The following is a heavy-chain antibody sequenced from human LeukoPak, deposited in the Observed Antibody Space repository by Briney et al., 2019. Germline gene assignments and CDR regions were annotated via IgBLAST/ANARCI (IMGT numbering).Heavy chain of an antibody. V-gene: IGHV4-59*11. CDR1: GDSITNQY. CDR3: ARVSLYDSSASFFASYYYYMDV. D-gene: IGHD3-22*01. Sequence: PSETLSLTCTISGDSITNQYWSWIRQPPGKGLEWIGLMSDSGNTKFHPSLMSRVTMSVDRSKNQVSLKLTSVTAADTAVYYCARVSLYDSSASFFASYYYYMDVWGKGTTVTVSS. CDR2: MSDSGNT. J-gene: IGHJ6*03.